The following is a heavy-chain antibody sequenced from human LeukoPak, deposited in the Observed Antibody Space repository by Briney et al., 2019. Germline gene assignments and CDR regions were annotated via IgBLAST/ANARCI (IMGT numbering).Heavy chain of an antibody. D-gene: IGHD6-19*01. J-gene: IGHJ5*02. CDR2: ISGSGGST. CDR3: AKDSPPGYSSGCYWFDP. Sequence: GGSLRLSCAASGFTFSSYAMSWVRQAPGKGLEWVSAISGSGGSTYYADSVKGRFTFSRDNSKNTLYLQMNSLRAEDTAVYYCAKDSPPGYSSGCYWFDPWGQGTLVTVSS. CDR1: GFTFSSYA. V-gene: IGHV3-23*01.